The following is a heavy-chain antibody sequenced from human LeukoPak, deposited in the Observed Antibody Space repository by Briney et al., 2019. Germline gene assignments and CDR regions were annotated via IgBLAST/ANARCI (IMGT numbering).Heavy chain of an antibody. J-gene: IGHJ4*02. D-gene: IGHD1-26*01. V-gene: IGHV1-8*03. CDR3: AILPGEGATKRLIDY. Sequence: ASVKVSCKASGYTFTSYDINWVRQATGQGLEWMGWMNPNSGNTGYAQKFQGRVTITRNTSISTAYMELSSLRSEDTAVYYCAILPGEGATKRLIDYWGQGTLVTVSS. CDR1: GYTFTSYD. CDR2: MNPNSGNT.